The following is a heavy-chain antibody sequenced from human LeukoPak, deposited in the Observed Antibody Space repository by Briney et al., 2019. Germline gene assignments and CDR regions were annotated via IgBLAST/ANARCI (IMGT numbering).Heavy chain of an antibody. J-gene: IGHJ4*02. CDR1: GFTFSSYS. CDR3: AKGGSPSCYSSSGY. D-gene: IGHD2-2*01. CDR2: ISSSSSYI. Sequence: GGSLRLSCAASGFTFSSYSMNWVRQAPGKGLEWVSSISSSSSYIYYADSVKGRFTISRDNSKNTLYLQMNSLRGEDTAVYYCAKGGSPSCYSSSGYWGQGTLVTVSS. V-gene: IGHV3-21*04.